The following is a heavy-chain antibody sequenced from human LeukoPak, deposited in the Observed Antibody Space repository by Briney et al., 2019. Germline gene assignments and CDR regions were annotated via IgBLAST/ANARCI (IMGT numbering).Heavy chain of an antibody. V-gene: IGHV3-9*01. J-gene: IGHJ4*02. CDR3: AINGGGDSGYGNFDY. D-gene: IGHD5-12*01. CDR2: INWNSDSM. Sequence: GGSLRLSCAVSGFTFDDYAMHWVRQVPGKVLEWVSGINWNSDSMGYADSVKGRFTTSRDNAKNSLYLQMNSLKAEDTAFYYCAINGGGDSGYGNFDYWGQGTLVTVSS. CDR1: GFTFDDYA.